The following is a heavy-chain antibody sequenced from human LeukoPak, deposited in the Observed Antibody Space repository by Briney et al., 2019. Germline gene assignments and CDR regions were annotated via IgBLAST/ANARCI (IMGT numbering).Heavy chain of an antibody. D-gene: IGHD3-16*01. J-gene: IGHJ5*02. CDR2: IYSGGST. CDR1: GFTVSSNY. V-gene: IGHV3-53*01. Sequence: GGSLRLSCAASGFTVSSNYMSWVRQAPGKGLEWVSVIYSGGSTYYADSVKGRFTISRDNSKNTLYLQMNSLRAGDTAVYYCARARGTGWFDPWGQGTLVTVSS. CDR3: ARARGTGWFDP.